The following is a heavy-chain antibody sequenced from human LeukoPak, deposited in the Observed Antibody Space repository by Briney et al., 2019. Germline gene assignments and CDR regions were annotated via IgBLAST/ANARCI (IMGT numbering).Heavy chain of an antibody. Sequence: SETLSLTCTVSGGSISSSNFYWGWIRQPPGKGLEWIGSIYYSGSTYYNPSLKSRVSISVDTSKNQFSLKLSSVTAADTAVYYCASLWGGAVPRPYFYYYMDVWGKGTTVTVSS. D-gene: IGHD3-3*01. J-gene: IGHJ6*03. CDR2: IYYSGST. CDR3: ASLWGGAVPRPYFYYYMDV. V-gene: IGHV4-39*07. CDR1: GGSISSSNFY.